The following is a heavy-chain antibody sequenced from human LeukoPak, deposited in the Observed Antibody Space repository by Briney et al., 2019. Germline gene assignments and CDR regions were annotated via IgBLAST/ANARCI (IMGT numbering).Heavy chain of an antibody. CDR2: IKQDGGEK. V-gene: IGHV3-7*01. CDR1: GFTFSSYW. D-gene: IGHD3-9*01. J-gene: IGHJ4*02. Sequence: GGSLRLSCAASGFTFSSYWMSCVRQDPGKGLEWVANIKQDGGEKYYVDSVKGRFTISRDNAKNSLYLQMNSLRAEDTAVYYCARATTYDILTGYFDYWGQGTLVTVSS. CDR3: ARATTYDILTGYFDY.